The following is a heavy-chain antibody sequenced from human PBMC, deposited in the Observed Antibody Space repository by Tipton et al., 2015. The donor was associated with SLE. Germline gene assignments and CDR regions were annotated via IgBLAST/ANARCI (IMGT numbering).Heavy chain of an antibody. D-gene: IGHD1-14*01. Sequence: TLSLTCNVSGGSISSYYWSWIRQPPGKGLQWIGYIYSSGSSNYNPSLKSRVTISVDTSKNQFSLKLSSVTAAGTAVYYCARVRNRNRLDAFDMWGQGTMVTVSS. V-gene: IGHV4-59*07. CDR2: IYSSGSS. CDR1: GGSISSYY. CDR3: ARVRNRNRLDAFDM. J-gene: IGHJ3*02.